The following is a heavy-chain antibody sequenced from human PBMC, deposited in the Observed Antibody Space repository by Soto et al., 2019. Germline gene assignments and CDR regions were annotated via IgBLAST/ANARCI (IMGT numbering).Heavy chain of an antibody. J-gene: IGHJ6*02. V-gene: IGHV4-34*01. D-gene: IGHD4-4*01. CDR1: GGSFSGYY. Sequence: PSETLSLTCAVYGGSFSGYYWSWIRQPPGKGLEWIGEINHSGSTNYNPSLKSRVTISVDTSKNQFSLKLSSVTAADTAVYYCARGTTVILYYYYGMDVWGQGTTVTV. CDR2: INHSGST. CDR3: ARGTTVILYYYYGMDV.